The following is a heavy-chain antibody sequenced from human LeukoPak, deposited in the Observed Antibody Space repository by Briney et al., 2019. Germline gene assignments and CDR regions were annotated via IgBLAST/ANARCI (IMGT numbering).Heavy chain of an antibody. CDR3: ARGRTLNWFDP. CDR2: ISSNGDNT. J-gene: IGHJ5*02. V-gene: IGHV3-64D*06. CDR1: GFTFSTYV. Sequence: GGSLRLSCSVSGFTFSTYVMHWVRQAPGKGLEYVSAISSNGDNTYYADPVKGRFTISRDNSKNTLYLQMSSLRADDTAVYYCARGRTLNWFDPWGQGTLVTVSS.